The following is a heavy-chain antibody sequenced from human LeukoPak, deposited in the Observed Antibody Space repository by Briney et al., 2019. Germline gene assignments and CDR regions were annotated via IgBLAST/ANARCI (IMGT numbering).Heavy chain of an antibody. D-gene: IGHD6-19*01. Sequence: GGSLRLSCAASGFTISNYAMSWVRQPPGKGLEWVAISYSGNTTYCADSVRGRFTISRDKSKNRLHLQMNSLRAEDTAVYYCATYSSGRRGYYFDSWGQGTLVTVSS. V-gene: IGHV3-66*01. CDR1: GFTISNYA. CDR3: ATYSSGRRGYYFDS. CDR2: SYSGNTT. J-gene: IGHJ4*02.